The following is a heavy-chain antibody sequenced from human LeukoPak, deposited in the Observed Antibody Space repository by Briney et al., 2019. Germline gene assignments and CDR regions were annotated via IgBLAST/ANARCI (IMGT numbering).Heavy chain of an antibody. CDR1: GFTFSAYT. V-gene: IGHV3-30-3*01. J-gene: IGHJ4*02. Sequence: GGSLRLSCEASGFTFSAYTMHWIRQTPGKGQAPGKQLEWLAVISFDGNNHYYTHSVQGRFTISRDNSRNTLYLQMNSLRSDDTAVYYCARDTVGVTDYWGQGTLVTVSS. CDR3: ARDTVGVTDY. D-gene: IGHD1-26*01. CDR2: ISFDGNNH.